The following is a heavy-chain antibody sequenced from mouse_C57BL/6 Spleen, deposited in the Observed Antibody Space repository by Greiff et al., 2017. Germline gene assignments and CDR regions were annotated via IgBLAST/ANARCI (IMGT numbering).Heavy chain of an antibody. D-gene: IGHD2-3*01. Sequence: QVQLKQPGAELVKPGASVKMSCTASGYNFTSDWITWVKQRPGQGLEWIGDIYPGSGSTDYNEKFKGKATLTVDTSSSTAYMQLSSLTSEDSAVYYCTTRDGYSDAKDYWGQGPSVTASS. CDR1: GYNFTSDW. V-gene: IGHV1-55*01. CDR2: IYPGSGST. J-gene: IGHJ4*01. CDR3: TTRDGYSDAKDY.